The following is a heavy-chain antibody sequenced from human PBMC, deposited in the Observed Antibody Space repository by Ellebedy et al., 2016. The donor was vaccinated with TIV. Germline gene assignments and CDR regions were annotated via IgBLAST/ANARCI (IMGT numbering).Heavy chain of an antibody. D-gene: IGHD3-10*01. CDR1: GFTFSFYW. V-gene: IGHV3-7*03. J-gene: IGHJ4*02. CDR2: INKDGSEK. CDR3: ASPPGVVAL. Sequence: GESLKISCAGSGFTFSFYWMSWVRQAPGKGPEWVANINKDGSEKFYVDSVKGRFTISRYNAKNSLYLQMNSLRDEDTAVYYCASPPGVVALWGQGTLVTVSS.